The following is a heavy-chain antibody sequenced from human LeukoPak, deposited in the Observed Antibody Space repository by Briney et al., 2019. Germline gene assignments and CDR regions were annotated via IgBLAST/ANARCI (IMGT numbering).Heavy chain of an antibody. Sequence: GGSLRLSCIASGFTLSRYIMNWVRQAPGKGLEWVSAISGSYTTYYADSVRGRFTISRDNSKNTLYMQLNSLRAEDTAVYYCAKSKEDCCGSFDPWGQGTLVTVSS. CDR3: AKSKEDCCGSFDP. D-gene: IGHD2-21*01. CDR2: ISGSYTT. V-gene: IGHV3-23*01. J-gene: IGHJ5*02. CDR1: GFTLSRYI.